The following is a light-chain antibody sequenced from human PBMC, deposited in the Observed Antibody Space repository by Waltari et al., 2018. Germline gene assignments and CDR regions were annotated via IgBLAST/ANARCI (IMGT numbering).Light chain of an antibody. J-gene: IGLJ1*01. CDR2: EGS. Sequence: QSALTQPPTVSGSPGQSVTISCTGTSSAVGSINSVLRYHQPPGTAPKLMFYEGSPPPSGVPDRFSGSKSGNTASLTISGLQAEDEADYYCSSYTSGSTFPYVFGTGTKVIVL. CDR3: SSYTSGSTFPYV. CDR1: SSAVGSINS. V-gene: IGLV2-18*02.